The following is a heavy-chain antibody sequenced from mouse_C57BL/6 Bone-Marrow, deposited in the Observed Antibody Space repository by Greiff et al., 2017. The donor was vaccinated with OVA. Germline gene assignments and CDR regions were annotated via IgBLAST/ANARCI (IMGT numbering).Heavy chain of an antibody. CDR3: ARSGLHYGNYAMDY. D-gene: IGHD2-1*01. Sequence: VQLQQSGAELARPGASVKMSCKASGYTFTSYTMHWVKQRPGQGLEWIGYINPSSGYIKYNQKFKDKATLTADKSSSTAYMQLISLTAEDSSVYYCARSGLHYGNYAMDYWGQGTSVTVSS. CDR1: GYTFTSYT. J-gene: IGHJ4*01. V-gene: IGHV1-4*01. CDR2: INPSSGYI.